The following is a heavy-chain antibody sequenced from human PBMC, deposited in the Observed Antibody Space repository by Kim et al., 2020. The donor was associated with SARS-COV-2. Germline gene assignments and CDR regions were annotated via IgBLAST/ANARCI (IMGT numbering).Heavy chain of an antibody. CDR1: GGSFSGYY. V-gene: IGHV4-34*01. CDR2: INHSGST. Sequence: SETLSLTCAVYGGSFSGYYWSWIRQPPGKGLEWIGEINHSGSTNYNPSLKSRVTISVDTSKNQFSLKLSSVTAADTAVYYCARGYPTTTVTINRYYYYYGMDVWGQGTTVTVSS. J-gene: IGHJ6*02. CDR3: ARGYPTTTVTINRYYYYYGMDV. D-gene: IGHD4-17*01.